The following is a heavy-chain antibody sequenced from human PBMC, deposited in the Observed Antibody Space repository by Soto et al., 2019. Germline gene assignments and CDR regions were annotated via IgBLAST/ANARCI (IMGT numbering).Heavy chain of an antibody. J-gene: IGHJ4*02. V-gene: IGHV3-23*01. CDR3: AKDLVNYDSSPEPHYFDY. CDR2: ISGSGGST. CDR1: GFTFSSYA. D-gene: IGHD3-22*01. Sequence: PGGSLRLSCAASGFTFSSYAMSWVRQAPGKGLEWVSAISGSGGSTYYADSVKGRFTISRDNSKNTLYLQMSSLRAEDTAVYYCAKDLVNYDSSPEPHYFDYWGQGTLVTVSS.